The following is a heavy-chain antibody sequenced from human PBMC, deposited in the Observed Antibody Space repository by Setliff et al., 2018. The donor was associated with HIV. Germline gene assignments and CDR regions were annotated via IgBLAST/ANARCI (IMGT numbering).Heavy chain of an antibody. D-gene: IGHD6-13*01. Sequence: GASVKVSCKASGYTFTSYGINWVRQAPGQRLEWMGWLRTGTGDTSYSVKFQGRLTITRDTSANTAYMELSNLRSEDTAVYYCVRRATAAEVFDYWGQGTLVTVSS. CDR2: LRTGTGDT. CDR1: GYTFTSYG. CDR3: VRRATAAEVFDY. V-gene: IGHV1-3*04. J-gene: IGHJ4*02.